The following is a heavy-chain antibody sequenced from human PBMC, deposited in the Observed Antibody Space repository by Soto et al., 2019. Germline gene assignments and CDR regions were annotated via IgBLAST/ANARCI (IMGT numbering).Heavy chain of an antibody. CDR2: IYYSGST. J-gene: IGHJ5*02. V-gene: IGHV4-31*03. D-gene: IGHD2-2*01. CDR1: GGSISSGGYY. Sequence: QVQLQESGPGLVKPSQTLSLTCTVSGGSISSGGYYWSWIRQHPGKGLEWIGYIYYSGSTYYNPSLKSRVTISVDTSKNQFSLKLSSVTAADTAVYYCARDSGRTSRLSGSGVGGFDPWGQGTLVTVSS. CDR3: ARDSGRTSRLSGSGVGGFDP.